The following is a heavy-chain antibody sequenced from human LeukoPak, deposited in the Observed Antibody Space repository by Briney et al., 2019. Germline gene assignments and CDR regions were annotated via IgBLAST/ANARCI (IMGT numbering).Heavy chain of an antibody. CDR3: AGGPGFLIDC. Sequence: GGSLRLSCVASGFIVSDKYVHWVRRAPGKGLEWIANINQNGNEKNYLDSMKGRLTISRDNANNLVFLQMNSLRIEDTAVYYCAGGPGFLIDCWGHGTLVTVSS. CDR1: GFIVSDKY. CDR2: INQNGNEK. J-gene: IGHJ4*01. V-gene: IGHV3-7*01. D-gene: IGHD3-3*01.